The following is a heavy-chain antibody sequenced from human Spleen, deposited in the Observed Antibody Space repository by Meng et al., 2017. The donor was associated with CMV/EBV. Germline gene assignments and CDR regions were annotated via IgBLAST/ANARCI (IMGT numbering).Heavy chain of an antibody. J-gene: IGHJ5*02. D-gene: IGHD2-2*01. CDR2: ISGSGGST. V-gene: IGHV3-23*01. Sequence: GESLKISCAASGFTFSSYAMSWVRQAPGKGLEWVSAISGSGGSTYYADSVKGRFTISRDNSKNTLYLQMNSLRAEDTAVYYCAKEAGYCSSTSCSAYNWFDPWGQGTLVTVSS. CDR1: GFTFSSYA. CDR3: AKEAGYCSSTSCSAYNWFDP.